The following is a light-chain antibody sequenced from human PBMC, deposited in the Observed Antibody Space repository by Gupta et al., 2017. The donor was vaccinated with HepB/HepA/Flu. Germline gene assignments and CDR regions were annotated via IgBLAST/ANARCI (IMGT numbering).Light chain of an antibody. CDR3: MIWHISAGV. Sequence: QAVLTQPPSRSPSPGPSACLPCTLRSGIIVGTYRIYRYQQKPGSPPQYLLRSKSESDRQQGSGVPSRFSGSKDVSANAGILFISGLQSDDEADYYCMIWHISAGVFGGGTKLTVL. CDR2: SKSESDR. J-gene: IGLJ2*01. V-gene: IGLV5-45*02. CDR1: SGIIVGTYR.